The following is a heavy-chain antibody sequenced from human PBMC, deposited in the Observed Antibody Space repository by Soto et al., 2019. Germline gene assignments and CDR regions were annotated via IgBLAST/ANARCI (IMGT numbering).Heavy chain of an antibody. Sequence: EVQLVESGGGLIQPGESLRLSCAASGFTVSDNYMSWVRRAPGTGLEWVSVLYSHGHTYYAESVKGRFTISRDNSKHTRYLHMNSLRAEDTAMYYCARGRGNGWFYLDSWGQGTLVTVSS. J-gene: IGHJ4*02. CDR2: LYSHGHT. V-gene: IGHV3-53*01. CDR1: GFTVSDNY. D-gene: IGHD6-19*01. CDR3: ARGRGNGWFYLDS.